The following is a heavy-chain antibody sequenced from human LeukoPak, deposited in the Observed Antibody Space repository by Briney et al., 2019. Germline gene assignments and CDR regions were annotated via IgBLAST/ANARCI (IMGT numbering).Heavy chain of an antibody. D-gene: IGHD3-22*01. Sequence: SETLSLTCSVSGASVSSDDYYWGWLRQPPGQGLEWIAYISYSGSTYYNPSLKGRITISIDMSKNQFSLKLSSVTAADTAVYYCVRYYFHSSGFSHWFDPWGQGTLVTVSS. CDR1: GASVSSDDYY. J-gene: IGHJ5*02. V-gene: IGHV4-30-4*01. CDR2: ISYSGST. CDR3: VRYYFHSSGFSHWFDP.